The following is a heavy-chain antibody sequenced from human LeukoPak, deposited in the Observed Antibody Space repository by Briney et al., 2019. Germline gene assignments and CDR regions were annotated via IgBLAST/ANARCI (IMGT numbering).Heavy chain of an antibody. CDR3: ARVGVQLWSIDY. J-gene: IGHJ4*02. Sequence: ASVKVSCKASGYTFIGYYIHWVRQAPGQGLEWMGWINPNSGGTSYAQTFQGRVTMTGDTSISTAYMEVSGLKSGDTAVYYCARVGVQLWSIDYWGQGTLVTVSS. V-gene: IGHV1-2*02. D-gene: IGHD5-18*01. CDR2: INPNSGGT. CDR1: GYTFIGYY.